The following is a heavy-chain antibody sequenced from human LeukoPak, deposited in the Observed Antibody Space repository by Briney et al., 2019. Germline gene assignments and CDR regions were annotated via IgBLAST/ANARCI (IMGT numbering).Heavy chain of an antibody. CDR3: AKLARWFGELSPFDY. D-gene: IGHD3-10*01. J-gene: IGHJ4*02. CDR1: GFTFSSYG. V-gene: IGHV3-30*18. CDR2: ISYDGSNK. Sequence: GRSLRLSCAASGFTFSSYGMHWVRQAPGKGLEWVAVISYDGSNKYYADSVKGRFTISRDNSKNTVYLQMNSLRAEDTAVYYCAKLARWFGELSPFDYWGQGTLVTVSS.